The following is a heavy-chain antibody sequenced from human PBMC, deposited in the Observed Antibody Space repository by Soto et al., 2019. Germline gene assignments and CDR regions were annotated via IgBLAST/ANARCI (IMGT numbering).Heavy chain of an antibody. D-gene: IGHD2-2*01. CDR2: LTGSGGST. V-gene: IGHV3-23*01. Sequence: GGSLRLSCAASGFTFSSYAMSWVRQAPGKGLEWVSALTGSGGSTYHADPVKGRSTISRDNSKSTLSLRMNSLRAEDTAVYFWAKDQRLGPALLDDWGKGTLVPVAS. CDR1: GFTFSSYA. CDR3: AKDQRLGPALLDD. J-gene: IGHJ4*02.